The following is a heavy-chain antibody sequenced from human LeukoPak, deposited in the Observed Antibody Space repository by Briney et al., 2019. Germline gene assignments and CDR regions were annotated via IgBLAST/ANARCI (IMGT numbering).Heavy chain of an antibody. CDR1: GCSFSDHE. J-gene: IGHJ4*02. V-gene: IGHV3-48*03. D-gene: IGHD1-26*01. CDR2: LSSSGNA. Sequence: GGSLRLSCAASGCSFSDHEMNWVRQAPGKGLEWVSYLSSSGNAYYADSVKGRFTISRDNPKNSLYLQMTSLRADDTAVYYCASGRGSYSPDYWGQGTLVTVSS. CDR3: ASGRGSYSPDY.